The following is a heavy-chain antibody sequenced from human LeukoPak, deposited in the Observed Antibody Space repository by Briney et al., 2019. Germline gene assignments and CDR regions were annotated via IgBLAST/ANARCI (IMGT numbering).Heavy chain of an antibody. J-gene: IGHJ4*02. CDR2: ISATGGNT. D-gene: IGHD2-21*02. CDR3: AKDLGHCGGDCYSGSDY. V-gene: IGHV3-23*01. Sequence: PGGSLRLSCAASGFTFSSYAMTWVRQAPGKGLEWVSGISATGGNTYYADSVKGRFTISRDNSKNTLYLQMNSLRAEDTAVYYCAKDLGHCGGDCYSGSDYWGQGTLVTVSS. CDR1: GFTFSSYA.